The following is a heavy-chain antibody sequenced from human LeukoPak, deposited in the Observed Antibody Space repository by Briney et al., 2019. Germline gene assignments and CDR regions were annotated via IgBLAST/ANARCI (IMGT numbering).Heavy chain of an antibody. CDR1: GGSISSYY. CDR2: LYSSGST. CDR3: ARDLGNSGYEDAFAV. J-gene: IGHJ3*01. Sequence: SETLSLTCTVSGGSISSYYWSWIRQPPGKGLEWIGYLYSSGSTNYNPSLKSRVTISVDTSKNQFSLRLTSVTAADTAVYYCARDLGNSGYEDAFAVWGQGTMVTVSS. V-gene: IGHV4-59*01. D-gene: IGHD3-22*01.